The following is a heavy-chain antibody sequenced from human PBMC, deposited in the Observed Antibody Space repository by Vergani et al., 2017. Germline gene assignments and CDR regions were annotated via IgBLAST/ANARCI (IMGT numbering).Heavy chain of an antibody. J-gene: IGHJ6*04. CDR1: GGSISSGGYY. CDR2: IYYSGST. V-gene: IGHV4-31*03. D-gene: IGHD4-17*01. CDR3: ARESRAHDYGNYYYYYGMDG. Sequence: QVQLQESGPGLVKPSQTLSLTCTVSGGSISSGGYYWSWIRQHPGKGLEWIGYIYYSGSTYYNPSLKSRVTISVDTSKNQFSLKLSSVTAADTAVYYCARESRAHDYGNYYYYYGMDGWGGGTTVTVCS.